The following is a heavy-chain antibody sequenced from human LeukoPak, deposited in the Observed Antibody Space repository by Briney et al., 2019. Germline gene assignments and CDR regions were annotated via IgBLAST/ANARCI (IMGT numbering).Heavy chain of an antibody. CDR3: AKSGCSSTSCYSILSGWLDP. Sequence: GGSLRLSCAASGFTFSSYAMSWVRQAPGKGLEWVSGISNSGGTTYYADSVKGRFTISRDNSKNTLYLQVNSLRAEDTAVYYCAKSGCSSTSCYSILSGWLDPWGQGTLVTVSS. J-gene: IGHJ5*02. D-gene: IGHD2-2*02. CDR1: GFTFSSYA. CDR2: ISNSGGTT. V-gene: IGHV3-23*01.